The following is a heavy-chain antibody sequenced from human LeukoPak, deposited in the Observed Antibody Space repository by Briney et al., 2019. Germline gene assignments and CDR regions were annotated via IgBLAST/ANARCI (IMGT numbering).Heavy chain of an antibody. CDR2: IYTSGST. CDR1: GSSISSYY. D-gene: IGHD5-12*01. J-gene: IGHJ6*03. V-gene: IGHV4-4*07. CDR3: ARGVALSYYYYYMDV. Sequence: SETLSLTCTVSGSSISSYYWSWIRQPAGKGLEWIGRIYTSGSTNYNPSLKSRVTMSVDTSKNQFSLKLSSVTAADTAVYYCARGVALSYYYYYMDVWGKGTTVTVSS.